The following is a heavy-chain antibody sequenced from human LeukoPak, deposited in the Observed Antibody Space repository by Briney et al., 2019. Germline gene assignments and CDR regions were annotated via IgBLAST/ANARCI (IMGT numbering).Heavy chain of an antibody. CDR2: INWNGSGA. V-gene: IGHV3-20*04. CDR3: ASDRRSDSSGYAFDI. Sequence: GGSLRLSCAASGFTFDDYGMSWVRQVPGKGLEWVSGINWNGSGAGYADSVKGRFTISRDNAKNSLYLQMNNLGAEDTAFYYCASDRRSDSSGYAFDIWGQGTMVTVSS. CDR1: GFTFDDYG. D-gene: IGHD3-22*01. J-gene: IGHJ3*02.